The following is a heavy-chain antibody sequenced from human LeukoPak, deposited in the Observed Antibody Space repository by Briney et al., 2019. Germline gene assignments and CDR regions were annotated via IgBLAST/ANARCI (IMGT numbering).Heavy chain of an antibody. CDR2: ISGGGVTT. J-gene: IGHJ4*02. Sequence: GGSLRLSCAVSGFTFSSYAMSWVRQAPGKGLEYVSGISGGGVTTYYADSVKGRFTVSRDNSKNTLYLQMNSLRAEDTAVYYCAKFNMDRPTFDYWGQGTLVTVSS. CDR1: GFTFSSYA. CDR3: AKFNMDRPTFDY. V-gene: IGHV3-23*01. D-gene: IGHD2-2*03.